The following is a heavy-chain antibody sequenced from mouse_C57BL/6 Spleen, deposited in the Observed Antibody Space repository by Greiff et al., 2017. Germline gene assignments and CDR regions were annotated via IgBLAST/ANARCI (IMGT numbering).Heavy chain of an antibody. J-gene: IGHJ1*03. CDR1: GFTFSSYG. CDR2: ISSGGSYT. D-gene: IGHD2-5*01. Sequence: DVMLVESGGDLVKPGGSLKLSCAASGFTFSSYGMSWVRQTPDKRLEWVATISSGGSYTYYPDSVKGRFTISRDNAKNTLYLQMSSLKSEDTAMYYCARHSNYEYFDVWGTGTTVTVSS. V-gene: IGHV5-6*02. CDR3: ARHSNYEYFDV.